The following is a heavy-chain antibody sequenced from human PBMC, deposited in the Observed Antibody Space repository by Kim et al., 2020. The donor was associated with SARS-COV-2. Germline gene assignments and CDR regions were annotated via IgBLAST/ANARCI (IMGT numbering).Heavy chain of an antibody. CDR3: ARAYCGGDCYYCYYYYYMDV. CDR2: IYYSGST. V-gene: IGHV4-59*08. Sequence: SETLSLTCTVSGGSISSYYWSWIRQPPGKGLEWIGYIYYSGSTNYNPSLKSRVTISVDTSKNQFSLKLSSVTAADTAVYYCARAYCGGDCYYCYYYYYMDVWGKGTTVTVSS. J-gene: IGHJ6*03. CDR1: GGSISSYY. D-gene: IGHD2-21*01.